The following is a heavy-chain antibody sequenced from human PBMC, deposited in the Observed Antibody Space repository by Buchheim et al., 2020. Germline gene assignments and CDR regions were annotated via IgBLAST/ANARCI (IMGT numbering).Heavy chain of an antibody. CDR2: ISWDGGST. D-gene: IGHD3-22*01. CDR3: AKDRGYYDSSGYYSGMRGYYYGMDV. CDR1: GFTFDDYA. V-gene: IGHV3-43D*03. J-gene: IGHJ6*02. Sequence: EVQLVESGGVVVQPGGSLRLSCAASGFTFDDYAMHWVRQAPGKGLEWVSLISWDGGSTYYADSVKGRFTISRDTNKNSLYLQMNSLRAEDTALYYCAKDRGYYDSSGYYSGMRGYYYGMDVWGQGTT.